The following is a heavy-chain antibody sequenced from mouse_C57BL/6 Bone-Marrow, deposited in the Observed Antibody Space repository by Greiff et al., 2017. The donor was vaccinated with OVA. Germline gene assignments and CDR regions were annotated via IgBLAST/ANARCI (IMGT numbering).Heavy chain of an antibody. D-gene: IGHD1-1*01. CDR1: GYAFTNYL. CDR3: ARGTTVVAPYAMDY. Sequence: VKLMESGAELVRPGTSVKVSCKASGYAFTNYLIEWVKQRPGQGLEWIGVINPGSGGTNYNEKFKGKATLTADKSSSTAYMQLSSLTSEDSAVDFCARGTTVVAPYAMDYWGQGTSVTVSS. V-gene: IGHV1-54*01. CDR2: INPGSGGT. J-gene: IGHJ4*01.